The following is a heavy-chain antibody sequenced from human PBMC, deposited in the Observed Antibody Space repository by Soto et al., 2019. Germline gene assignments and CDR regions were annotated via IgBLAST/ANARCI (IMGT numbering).Heavy chain of an antibody. J-gene: IGHJ5*02. CDR1: GGSISSFY. Sequence: QLQESGPGLVKPSETLSLTCTVSGGSISSFYCSWIRQPAGKGLEWIGRIYTSGITNHNPSLKGRLTLSLDTSTNQFSLKLRSVTAADTAVYYCARVAMVCTVLGSWFDAWGQGTLITVSS. CDR2: IYTSGIT. V-gene: IGHV4-4*07. CDR3: ARVAMVCTVLGSWFDA. D-gene: IGHD2-8*02.